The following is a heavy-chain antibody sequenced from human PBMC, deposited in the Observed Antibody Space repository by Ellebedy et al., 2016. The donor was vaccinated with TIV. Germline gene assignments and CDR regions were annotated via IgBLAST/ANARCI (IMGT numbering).Heavy chain of an antibody. CDR3: ARAYTYYYSSGSYAWDY. J-gene: IGHJ4*02. CDR2: ISYDGSNK. V-gene: IGHV3-30-3*01. CDR1: AFTFSSYA. Sequence: GESLKISXAASAFTFSSYAMHWVRQAPGKGLEWVAVISYDGSNKYYADSVKGRFTISRDNSKNTLYLQMNSLRAEDTAVYYCARAYTYYYSSGSYAWDYWGQGTLVTVSS. D-gene: IGHD3-10*01.